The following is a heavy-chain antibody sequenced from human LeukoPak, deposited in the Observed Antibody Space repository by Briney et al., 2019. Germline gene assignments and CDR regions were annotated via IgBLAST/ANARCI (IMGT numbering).Heavy chain of an antibody. Sequence: SETLSLTCTVSGGSISSSSYYWGWIRQPPGKGLEWIGSICYSGSTYYNPSLKSRVTISVDTSKNQFSLKLSSVTAADTAVYYCARLPIMVREIAHDAFDIWGQGTMVTVSS. CDR1: GGSISSSSYY. D-gene: IGHD3-10*01. V-gene: IGHV4-39*01. J-gene: IGHJ3*02. CDR2: ICYSGST. CDR3: ARLPIMVREIAHDAFDI.